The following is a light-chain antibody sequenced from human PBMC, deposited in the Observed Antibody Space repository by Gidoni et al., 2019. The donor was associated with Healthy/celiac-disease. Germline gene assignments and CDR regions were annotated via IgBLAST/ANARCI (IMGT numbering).Light chain of an antibody. J-gene: IGKJ2*01. CDR2: GAS. V-gene: IGKV3-15*01. Sequence: ELVMTQAPATLSVSPGERATLSCRASQSVSSNLAWYQQKPGQAPRLLIYGASTRATGIPARFSGSGSGTEFTLTISSLQSEDFAVYYCQQYNNWPPGAYTFGQRTKLEIK. CDR3: QQYNNWPPGAYT. CDR1: QSVSSN.